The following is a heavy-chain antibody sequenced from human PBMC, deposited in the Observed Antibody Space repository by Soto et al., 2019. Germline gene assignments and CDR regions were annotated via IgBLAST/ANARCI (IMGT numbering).Heavy chain of an antibody. CDR2: IYYSGST. J-gene: IGHJ4*02. CDR1: GGSISSYY. CDR3: ARVGSGYAFDY. V-gene: IGHV4-59*01. Sequence: SETLSLTCTVSGGSISSYYWSWIRQPPGKGLEWIGYIYYSGSTNYNPSLKSRVTISVDTSKNQFSLKLSSVTAADTAVYYCARVGSGYAFDYWGQGTLVTVSS. D-gene: IGHD5-12*01.